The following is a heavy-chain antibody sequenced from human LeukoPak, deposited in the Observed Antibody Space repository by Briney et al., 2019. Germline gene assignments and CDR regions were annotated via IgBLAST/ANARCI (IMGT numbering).Heavy chain of an antibody. J-gene: IGHJ4*02. Sequence: SETLSLTCAVYGGSFSGYYWSWIRQPPGKGLEWIGEINHSGSTNYNPSLKSRVTISVDTSKNQFSLKLSSVTAADTAVYYCARGPPWGSGWYSGLWYWGQGTLVTVSS. D-gene: IGHD6-19*01. CDR3: ARGPPWGSGWYSGLWY. CDR1: GGSFSGYY. CDR2: INHSGST. V-gene: IGHV4-34*01.